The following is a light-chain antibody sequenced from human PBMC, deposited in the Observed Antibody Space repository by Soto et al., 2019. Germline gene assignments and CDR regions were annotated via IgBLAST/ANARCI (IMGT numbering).Light chain of an antibody. J-gene: IGLJ3*02. CDR1: SSNIGAGHD. V-gene: IGLV1-40*01. CDR2: GNG. Sequence: QSVLTQPPSVSGAPGQRVTISCTGSSSNIGAGHDVHWYQQLPGTAPKLLIYGNGNRPSGVPDRFSGSKSGTSASLAISGLRSEDEGDYYCAVWDHHLHGVFGGGTKLTVL. CDR3: AVWDHHLHGV.